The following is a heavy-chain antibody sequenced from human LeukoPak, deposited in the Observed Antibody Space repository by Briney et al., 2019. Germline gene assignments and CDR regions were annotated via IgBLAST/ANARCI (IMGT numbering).Heavy chain of an antibody. V-gene: IGHV3-23*01. J-gene: IGHJ4*02. CDR3: AKWGDYDVLTGYYDSDY. Sequence: PGGSLRLSCAASGFTFSNYAMSWVRQAPGKGLEGVSAIVGSGASTYYADSVKGRFTISRDNSKNTLYLQMNGLRAEDTALYYCAKWGDYDVLTGYYDSDYWGQGTLVTVSS. CDR2: IVGSGAST. D-gene: IGHD3-9*01. CDR1: GFTFSNYA.